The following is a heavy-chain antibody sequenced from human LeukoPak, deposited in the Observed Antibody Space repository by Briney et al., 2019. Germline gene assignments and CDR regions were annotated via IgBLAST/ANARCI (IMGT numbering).Heavy chain of an antibody. J-gene: IGHJ4*02. CDR3: ARESKYDGATSSLGFDY. CDR1: GYTFTSYV. D-gene: IGHD1-26*01. CDR2: ISAYNGNT. Sequence: ALVKVSCKASGYTFTSYVISWVRQAPGQGLEWMGWISAYNGNTNYAQKLQGRVTMTTDTSTSTAYMELRSLRSDDTAVYYCARESKYDGATSSLGFDYWGQGTLVTVSS. V-gene: IGHV1-18*01.